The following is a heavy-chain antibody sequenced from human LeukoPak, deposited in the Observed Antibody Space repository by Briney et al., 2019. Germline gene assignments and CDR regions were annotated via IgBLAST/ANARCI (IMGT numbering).Heavy chain of an antibody. CDR2: IYYSGST. Sequence: SGTLSLTCTVSGGSISSGDYYWSWIRQTPGKGLEWIGYIYYSGSTYYNPSLKSRVTTSVDTSKNQFSLKLNSVTAADTAVYYCAGDRVGPRDSEYWGQGNLVTVSS. CDR1: GGSISSGDYY. CDR3: AGDRVGPRDSEY. V-gene: IGHV4-30-4*01. J-gene: IGHJ4*02. D-gene: IGHD6-6*01.